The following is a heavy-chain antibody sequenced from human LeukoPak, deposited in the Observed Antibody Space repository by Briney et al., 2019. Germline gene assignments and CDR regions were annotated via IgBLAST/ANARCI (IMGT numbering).Heavy chain of an antibody. CDR1: SFPVTDNY. CDR2: IYSGGDT. J-gene: IGHJ4*02. D-gene: IGHD3-9*01. CDR3: ARAILLTGSEYYFDS. V-gene: IGHV3-53*01. Sequence: GGSLRLSCAASSFPVTDNYMGWVRQAPGKGLEWVSLIYSGGDTYYADSVKGRFTISRDTSKNTVYLHMNSLRPDDTATYYCARAILLTGSEYYFDSWGQGTLVTVSP.